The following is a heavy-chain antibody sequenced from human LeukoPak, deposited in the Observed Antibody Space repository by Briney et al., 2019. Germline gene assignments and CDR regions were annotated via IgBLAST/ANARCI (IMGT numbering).Heavy chain of an antibody. D-gene: IGHD4-11*01. CDR2: INPSGGST. CDR3: ARGDYSNYDGAYYFDY. J-gene: IGHJ4*02. V-gene: IGHV1-46*01. CDR1: GYTFTGYY. Sequence: GASVKVSCKASGYTFTGYYMHWVRQAPGQGLEWMGIINPSGGSTSYAQKFQGRVTMTRDTSTSTVYMELSSLRSEDTAVYYCARGDYSNYDGAYYFDYWGQGTLVTVSS.